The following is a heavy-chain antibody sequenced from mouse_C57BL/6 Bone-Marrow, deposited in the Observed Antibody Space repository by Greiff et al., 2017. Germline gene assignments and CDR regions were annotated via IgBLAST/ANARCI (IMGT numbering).Heavy chain of an antibody. CDR3: TAVYYYGSSSYWYFDV. Sequence: QVQLQQSGAELVKPGASVKISCKVSGYAFSTYWMNWVKQRPGTGLEWIGQIYPGDGDTNYNGKFKGKDTLTADKSSSTAYMQLSSLTSEDSAVYYCTAVYYYGSSSYWYFDVWGTGTTVTVSS. D-gene: IGHD1-1*01. V-gene: IGHV1-80*01. CDR1: GYAFSTYW. CDR2: IYPGDGDT. J-gene: IGHJ1*03.